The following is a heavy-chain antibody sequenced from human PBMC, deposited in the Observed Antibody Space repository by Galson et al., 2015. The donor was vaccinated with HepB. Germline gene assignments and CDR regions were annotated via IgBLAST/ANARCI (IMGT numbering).Heavy chain of an antibody. D-gene: IGHD4-17*01. CDR1: GFTFSSYS. CDR2: ISSSSNYM. J-gene: IGHJ5*02. Sequence: SLRLSCAASGFTFSSYSMNWVRQAPGKGLEWVASISSSSNYMHYGDSVKGRFTISRGNALNSLFPRMNSLRAEDTAVYYCVRVGSTVTTVNPWFDPWGQGTLVTVSS. V-gene: IGHV3-21*01. CDR3: VRVGSTVTTVNPWFDP.